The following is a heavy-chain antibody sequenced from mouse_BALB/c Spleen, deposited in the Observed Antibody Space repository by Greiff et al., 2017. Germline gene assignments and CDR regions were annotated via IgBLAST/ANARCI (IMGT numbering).Heavy chain of an antibody. V-gene: IGHV5-9-3*01. CDR2: ISSGGSYT. J-gene: IGHJ4*01. D-gene: IGHD2-1*01. CDR1: GFTFSSYA. Sequence: EVKVVESGGSLVKPGGSLKLSCAASGFTFSSYAMSWVRQTPEKRLEWVATISSGGSYTYYPDSVKGRFTISRDNAKNTLYLQMSSLRSEDTAMYYCARTGNYDAMDYWGQGTSVTVSS. CDR3: ARTGNYDAMDY.